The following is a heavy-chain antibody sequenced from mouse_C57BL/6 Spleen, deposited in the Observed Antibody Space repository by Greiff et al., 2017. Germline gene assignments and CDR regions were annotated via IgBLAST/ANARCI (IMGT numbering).Heavy chain of an antibody. CDR2: INPSSGYT. CDR3: ARDYGSSYGYFDY. D-gene: IGHD1-1*01. Sequence: VKLMESGAELARPGASVKMSCKASGYTFTSYTMHWVKQRPGQGLEWIGYINPSSGYTKYNQKFKDKATLTADKSSSTAYMQLSSLTSEDSAVYYWARDYGSSYGYFDYWGQGTTLTVSS. CDR1: GYTFTSYT. J-gene: IGHJ2*01. V-gene: IGHV1-4*01.